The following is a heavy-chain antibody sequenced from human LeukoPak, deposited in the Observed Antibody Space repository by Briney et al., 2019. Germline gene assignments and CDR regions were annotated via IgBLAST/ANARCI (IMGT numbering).Heavy chain of an antibody. CDR1: GYTFTGYY. Sequence: ASVKVSCKASGYTFTGYYIHWVRQAPGQGLEWMGWINPDSGDTNYAQKFQGWVTMTRDTSISTAYMELSRLRSEDTAVYYCARAPPSNTPDYYMDVWGKGTTVTVSS. CDR2: INPDSGDT. CDR3: ARAPPSNTPDYYMDV. J-gene: IGHJ6*03. V-gene: IGHV1-2*04.